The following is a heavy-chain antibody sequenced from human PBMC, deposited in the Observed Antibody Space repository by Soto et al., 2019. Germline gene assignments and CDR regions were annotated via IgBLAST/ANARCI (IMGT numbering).Heavy chain of an antibody. CDR3: ARLGCSGGSCYYYYYYYMDV. V-gene: IGHV4-39*01. CDR2: IYYSGST. Sequence: PSETLSLTCTVSGGSISSSSYYWGWIRHPPGKGLEWIGSIYYSGSTYYNPSLKSRVTISVDTSKNQFSLKLSSVTAADTAVYYCARLGCSGGSCYYYYYYYMDVWGKGTTVTVSS. J-gene: IGHJ6*03. D-gene: IGHD2-15*01. CDR1: GGSISSSSYY.